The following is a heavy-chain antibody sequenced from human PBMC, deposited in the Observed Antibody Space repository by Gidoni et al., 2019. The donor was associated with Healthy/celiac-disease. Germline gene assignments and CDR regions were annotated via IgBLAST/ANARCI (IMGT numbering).Heavy chain of an antibody. Sequence: QVQLQQWGAGLFKPSETLSLTCAVSGGSFSGSYWSWIRQPPGKGLEWIGEINHSGSTNYNPSLKSRGTISVDTSKNQFSLKLSSVTAADTAVYYCARALRRASDYWGQGTLVTVSS. D-gene: IGHD3-16*01. CDR2: INHSGST. J-gene: IGHJ4*02. V-gene: IGHV4-34*01. CDR3: ARALRRASDY. CDR1: GGSFSGSY.